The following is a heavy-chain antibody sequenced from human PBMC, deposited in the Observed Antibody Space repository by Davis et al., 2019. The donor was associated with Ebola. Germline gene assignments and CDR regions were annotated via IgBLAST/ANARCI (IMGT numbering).Heavy chain of an antibody. V-gene: IGHV3-48*03. CDR2: ISSSGSTI. CDR3: ARSYYDLWSGSIGGYYYSGMDV. J-gene: IGHJ6*02. CDR1: GFTFSSYD. Sequence: PGGSLRLSCEASGFTFSSYDMNWVRQAPGKGLEWVSYISSSGSTIDYADSVKGRFTISRDNAKNSLFLQMNSLRAEDTAVYYCARSYYDLWSGSIGGYYYSGMDVWGQGTTVTVSS. D-gene: IGHD3-3*01.